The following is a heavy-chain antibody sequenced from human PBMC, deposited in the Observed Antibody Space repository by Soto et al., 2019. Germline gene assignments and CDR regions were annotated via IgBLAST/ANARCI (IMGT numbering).Heavy chain of an antibody. Sequence: SETLSLTCTFSGASMTGSSYWSWIRQPAGKGLEWIGRFSLXXTXNYNPSLRSRVTMSADVSKNQFSLRLTSVTDADTALYYCARGMTPPGAPAWYYFDSWGQ. CDR2: FSLXXTX. CDR3: ARGMTPPGAPAWYYFDS. CDR1: GASMTGSSY. D-gene: IGHD2-8*02. J-gene: IGHJ4*02. V-gene: IGHV4-4*07.